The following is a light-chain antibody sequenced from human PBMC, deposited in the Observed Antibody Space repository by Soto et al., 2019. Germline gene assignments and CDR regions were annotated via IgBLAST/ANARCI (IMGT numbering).Light chain of an antibody. CDR3: SSFTGSFTHV. Sequence: QSALTQPASVSVSPGQSITISCAGSNGDIGGYNYVSWYRQYPGKAPKLIIFDVTDRPSGVSDRFSGSKSGNTASLTISGLQTGDEADYYCSSFTGSFTHVFGTGTKLTVL. CDR1: NGDIGGYNY. CDR2: DVT. J-gene: IGLJ1*01. V-gene: IGLV2-14*03.